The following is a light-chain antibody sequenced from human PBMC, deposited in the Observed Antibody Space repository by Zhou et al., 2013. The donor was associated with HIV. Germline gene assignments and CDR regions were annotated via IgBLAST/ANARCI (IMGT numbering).Light chain of an antibody. Sequence: DIQMTQSPSSVSASVGDRVTITCRASQGIGTWLAWYQQKPGKAPKFLIYAASNLQSGVPSRFSGSGSGTEFTLTISSLQPEDFASYYCQQAITFPWTFGQGTKVEIK. J-gene: IGKJ1*01. V-gene: IGKV1-12*01. CDR1: QGIGTW. CDR3: QQAITFPWT. CDR2: AAS.